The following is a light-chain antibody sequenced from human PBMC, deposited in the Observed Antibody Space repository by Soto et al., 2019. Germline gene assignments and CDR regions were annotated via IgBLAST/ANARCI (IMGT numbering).Light chain of an antibody. Sequence: QRARNQAVSGSGSPRGSITIPCPHNSRAVGGYNYVSWYQSHPGEAPKLIIYDVSNRPSGVSDRFSGSKSGNTASLTISGLQAEDEADYYCSSYTSSISYVFGTGTKVTVL. CDR2: DVS. CDR3: SSYTSSISYV. V-gene: IGLV2-14*03. CDR1: SRAVGGYNY. J-gene: IGLJ1*01.